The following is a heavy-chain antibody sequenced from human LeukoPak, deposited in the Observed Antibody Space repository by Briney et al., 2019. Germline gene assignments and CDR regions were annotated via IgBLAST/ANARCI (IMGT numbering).Heavy chain of an antibody. Sequence: GESLKISCKGSGYSFTSYWIGWVRQMPGKGLEWMGIIYPGDSDTRYSPSFQGQVTISADKSISTAYLQWSSLKASDTAMYYCARQETQLWLSHNWFDPWGQGTLVTVSS. CDR3: ARQETQLWLSHNWFDP. V-gene: IGHV5-51*01. D-gene: IGHD5-18*01. CDR1: GYSFTSYW. J-gene: IGHJ5*02. CDR2: IYPGDSDT.